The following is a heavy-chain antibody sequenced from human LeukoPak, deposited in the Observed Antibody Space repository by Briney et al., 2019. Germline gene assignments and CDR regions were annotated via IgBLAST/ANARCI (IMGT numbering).Heavy chain of an antibody. CDR3: ARDHYGGNSVGWFDP. CDR1: GYSISSGYY. Sequence: PSETLSLTCTVSGYSISSGYYWGWIRQPPGKGLEWIGSIYHSGSTYYNPSLKSRVTISVDTSKNQFSLKLSSVTAADTAVYYCARDHYGGNSVGWFDPWGQGTLVTVSS. J-gene: IGHJ5*02. CDR2: IYHSGST. D-gene: IGHD4-23*01. V-gene: IGHV4-38-2*02.